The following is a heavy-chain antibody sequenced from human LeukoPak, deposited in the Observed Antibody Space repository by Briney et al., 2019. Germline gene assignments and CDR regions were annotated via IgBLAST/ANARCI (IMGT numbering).Heavy chain of an antibody. Sequence: SETLSLTCTVSGGSISSYYWGWIRQPPGKGLEWIGSIYYSGSTYYNPSLKSRVTISVDTSKNQFSLKLSSVTAADTAVYYCARDNPTRGPFDYWGQGTLVTVSS. V-gene: IGHV4-39*07. J-gene: IGHJ4*02. CDR1: GGSISSYY. CDR3: ARDNPTRGPFDY. D-gene: IGHD1-14*01. CDR2: IYYSGST.